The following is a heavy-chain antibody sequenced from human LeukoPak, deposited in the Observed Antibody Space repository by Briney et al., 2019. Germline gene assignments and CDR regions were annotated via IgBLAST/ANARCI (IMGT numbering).Heavy chain of an antibody. J-gene: IGHJ4*02. Sequence: ASVKVSCKASGYTFTSYGISWVRQAPGQGLEWMGWISAYNGNTNYAQKLQGRVTMTTDTSTSTAHMELRSLRSDDTAVYYCARDFTVTTFDYWGQGTLVTVSS. D-gene: IGHD4-11*01. CDR1: GYTFTSYG. V-gene: IGHV1-18*01. CDR2: ISAYNGNT. CDR3: ARDFTVTTFDY.